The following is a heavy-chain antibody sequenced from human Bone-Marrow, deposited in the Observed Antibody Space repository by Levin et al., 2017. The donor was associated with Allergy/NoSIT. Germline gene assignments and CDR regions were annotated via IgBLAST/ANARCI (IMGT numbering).Heavy chain of an antibody. CDR1: GFTLSSYW. CDR2: IKTDGSST. CDR3: ARKMVRGIDDPFDM. D-gene: IGHD3-10*01. V-gene: IGHV3-74*01. Sequence: PSETLSLTCVASGFTLSSYWMHWVRQAPGKGLVWVSRIKTDGSSTSYADSVKGRFTISRDNAKNTLYLQMNSLRAEDTAVYYCARKMVRGIDDPFDMWGQGTMVTVSS. J-gene: IGHJ3*02.